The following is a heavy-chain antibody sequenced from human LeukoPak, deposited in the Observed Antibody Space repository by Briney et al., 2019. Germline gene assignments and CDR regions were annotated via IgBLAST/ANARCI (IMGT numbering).Heavy chain of an antibody. V-gene: IGHV4-59*08. CDR1: GGSISSYY. Sequence: PSDTLSLTCTVSGGSISSYYWSWIRQPPGKGLEWIGYMYYSGSTKYNPSLKSRVTISIDTSKNQFSLKLSSVTAADTAVYYCARNGIAAAGTDNWFDPWGQGTLVTVSS. CDR2: MYYSGST. J-gene: IGHJ5*02. CDR3: ARNGIAAAGTDNWFDP. D-gene: IGHD6-13*01.